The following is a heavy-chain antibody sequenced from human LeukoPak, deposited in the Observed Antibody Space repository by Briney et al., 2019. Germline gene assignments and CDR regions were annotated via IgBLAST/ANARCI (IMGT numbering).Heavy chain of an antibody. Sequence: ASVQVSCKASGYTFTSYGISWVRQAPGQGIEWMGWISVYLGTTNYATTLHGRVTMTTDTSTSTAYMELRRLRSDDTALYYCAREAYNSGSYYNDYWGQGTLVTVSS. J-gene: IGHJ4*02. V-gene: IGHV1-18*01. CDR3: AREAYNSGSYYNDY. D-gene: IGHD3-10*01. CDR2: ISVYLGTT. CDR1: GYTFTSYG.